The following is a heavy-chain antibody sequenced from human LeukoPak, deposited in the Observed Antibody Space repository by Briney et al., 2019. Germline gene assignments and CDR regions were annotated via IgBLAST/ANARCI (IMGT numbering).Heavy chain of an antibody. CDR1: GFTFSSYA. CDR3: AGSITMTAEYFQH. Sequence: AGGSLRLSCAASGFTFSSYAMSWVRQAPGKGLEWVSAISGSGGSTYYADSVKGRFTISRDNSKNTLYLQMNSLRAEDTAVYYCAGSITMTAEYFQHWGQGTLVTVSS. J-gene: IGHJ1*01. V-gene: IGHV3-23*01. CDR2: ISGSGGST. D-gene: IGHD3-22*01.